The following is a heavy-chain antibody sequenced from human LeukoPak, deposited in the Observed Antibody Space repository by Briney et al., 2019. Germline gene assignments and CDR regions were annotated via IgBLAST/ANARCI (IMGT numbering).Heavy chain of an antibody. Sequence: GGSLRLSCAASGFTFSSYAMSWVRQAAGKGLEWVSAISGSGGSTYYADSVKGRFTISRDNSKNTLYLQMNSLRAEDTAVYYCAKGMVGTMVRGVSSGMDVWGQGTTVTVSS. V-gene: IGHV3-23*01. CDR2: ISGSGGST. CDR3: AKGMVGTMVRGVSSGMDV. J-gene: IGHJ6*02. D-gene: IGHD3-10*01. CDR1: GFTFSSYA.